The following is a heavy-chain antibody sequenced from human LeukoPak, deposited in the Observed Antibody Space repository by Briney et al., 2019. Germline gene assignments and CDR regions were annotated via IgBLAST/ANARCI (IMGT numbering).Heavy chain of an antibody. J-gene: IGHJ5*02. Sequence: GGSLRLSCAASGFTFSSYGMHWVRQAPGKGLEWVSFIRFDGHDKFYAETVKGRFTISKDTSRNTLYLQMNSLRPEDTAVYYCAKDLMRDRWFGETWGQGTLVTVSS. CDR2: IRFDGHDK. V-gene: IGHV3-30*02. CDR1: GFTFSSYG. CDR3: AKDLMRDRWFGET. D-gene: IGHD3-10*01.